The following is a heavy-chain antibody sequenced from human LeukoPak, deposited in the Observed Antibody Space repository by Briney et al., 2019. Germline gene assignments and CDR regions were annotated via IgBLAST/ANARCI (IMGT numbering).Heavy chain of an antibody. Sequence: ASVKVSCKASGYTFTGYYMHWVRQAPGQVLEWMGWINPNSGGTNYAQKFQGRVTMTRDTSISTAYMELSSLRSEDTAVYYCAIHDYGGNFDYWGQGTLVTVSS. CDR3: AIHDYGGNFDY. J-gene: IGHJ4*02. CDR1: GYTFTGYY. D-gene: IGHD4-23*01. V-gene: IGHV1-2*02. CDR2: INPNSGGT.